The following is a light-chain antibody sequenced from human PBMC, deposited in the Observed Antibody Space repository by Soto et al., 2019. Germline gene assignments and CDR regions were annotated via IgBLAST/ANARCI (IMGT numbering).Light chain of an antibody. CDR2: DVT. CDR1: SSDVGNYNY. J-gene: IGLJ2*01. CDR3: SSYTASSDVI. Sequence: QSALTQPASVSGSPGQSSTISCTGTSSDVGNYNYVSWYQQHPGKAPKLMIYDVTQRPSGVSNRFSGSKSGITASLTISGLQADDEADYYCSSYTASSDVIFGGGTKLTVL. V-gene: IGLV2-14*01.